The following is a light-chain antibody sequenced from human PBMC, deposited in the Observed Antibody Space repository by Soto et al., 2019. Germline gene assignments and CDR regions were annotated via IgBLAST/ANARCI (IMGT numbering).Light chain of an antibody. CDR1: QTISSY. J-gene: IGKJ2*01. Sequence: DIQMTQSPSSLSASVVDRVTITCRASQTISSYLHWYQQKPGKDPRLLIYATSNLNGGVPSRFSVSGSGTDFSLTISSLQPHDFATYYCQQSYSSPYTFGQGTNLDI. CDR2: ATS. CDR3: QQSYSSPYT. V-gene: IGKV1-39*01.